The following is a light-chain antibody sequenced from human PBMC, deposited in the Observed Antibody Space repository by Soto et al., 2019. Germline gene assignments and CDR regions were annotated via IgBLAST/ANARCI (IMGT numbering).Light chain of an antibody. V-gene: IGKV3-20*01. CDR3: QHYDSSSGHT. CDR1: QTIRSNF. CDR2: TAS. Sequence: EVVLTQSPATLSLSPGERATLSCRASQTIRSNFLTWYQQKPGQAPRLLIYTASTRAAGIPDRFSGSGSGKDFTLTISRLEPEDFAVYYCQHYDSSSGHTFGQVTKRQIK. J-gene: IGKJ2*01.